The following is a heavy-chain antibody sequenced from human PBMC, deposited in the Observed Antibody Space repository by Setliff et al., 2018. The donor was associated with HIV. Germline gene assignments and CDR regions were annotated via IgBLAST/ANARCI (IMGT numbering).Heavy chain of an antibody. CDR1: GYTISTYL. V-gene: IGHV1-18*01. J-gene: IGHJ4*02. CDR2: ISPFNGNT. CDR3: ARATSGTLHDF. Sequence: ASVKVSCKASGYTISTYLIAWVRQAPGQGLEWMGWISPFNGNTNYAQKLQGRLTVTTDTSTSTAYMELRSLRSDDTAVYYCARATSGTLHDFWGQGTLVTVSS.